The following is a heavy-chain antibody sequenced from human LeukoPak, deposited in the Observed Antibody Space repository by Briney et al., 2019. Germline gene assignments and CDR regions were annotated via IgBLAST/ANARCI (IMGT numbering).Heavy chain of an antibody. D-gene: IGHD4-17*01. V-gene: IGHV4-59*08. Sequence: SETLSLTCTVSGGSISSYYWSWIRQPPGKGLEWIGYIYYSGSTNYNPSLKSRVTIFVDTSKNQFSLKLSSVTAADTAVYYCARIRYGDYATPIWGQGTLVTVSS. CDR2: IYYSGST. CDR1: GGSISSYY. CDR3: ARIRYGDYATPI. J-gene: IGHJ4*02.